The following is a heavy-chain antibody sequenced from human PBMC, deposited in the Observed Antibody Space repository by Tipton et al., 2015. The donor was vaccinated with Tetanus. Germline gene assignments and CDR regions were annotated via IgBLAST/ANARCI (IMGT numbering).Heavy chain of an antibody. CDR3: ARDPHTIRTGNHRGFDY. J-gene: IGHJ4*02. Sequence: GSLRLSCAASGFTFSSQWMTWVRQAPGKGLEWVANIKQDGNEKYHVDSVKGRFTISRDNGKNLLYLQMNSLRVEDTAVYYCARDPHTIRTGNHRGFDYWGQGTKVTVSS. V-gene: IGHV3-7*03. CDR2: IKQDGNEK. CDR1: GFTFSSQW. D-gene: IGHD3-10*01.